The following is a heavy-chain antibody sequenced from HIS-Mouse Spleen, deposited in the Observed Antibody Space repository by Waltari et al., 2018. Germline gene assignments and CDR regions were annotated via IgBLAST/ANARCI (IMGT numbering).Heavy chain of an antibody. CDR1: GGSFSGYY. CDR3: ARGLGAVAARDAFDI. D-gene: IGHD6-19*01. CDR2: INHSGST. J-gene: IGHJ3*02. Sequence: QVQLQQWGAGLLKPSETLSLTCAVYGGSFSGYYWSWIRQPPGKGLEWMGEINHSGSTNYSPSLKSRVTRSVDTSKNQFSLKLSSVTAADTAVYYCARGLGAVAARDAFDIWGQGTMVTVSS. V-gene: IGHV4-34*01.